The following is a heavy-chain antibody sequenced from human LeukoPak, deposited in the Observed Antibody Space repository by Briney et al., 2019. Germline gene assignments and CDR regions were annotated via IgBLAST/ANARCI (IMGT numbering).Heavy chain of an antibody. CDR1: GGSFSGYY. CDR3: ARGMIAAAAHFDY. D-gene: IGHD6-13*01. V-gene: IGHV4-34*01. Sequence: PSETLSLTCAVYGGSFSGYYWSWIRQPPGKGPEWIGEINHSGSTNYNPSLKSRVTISVDTSKNQFSLKLSSVTAADTAVYYCARGMIAAAAHFDYWGQGTLVTVSS. CDR2: INHSGST. J-gene: IGHJ4*02.